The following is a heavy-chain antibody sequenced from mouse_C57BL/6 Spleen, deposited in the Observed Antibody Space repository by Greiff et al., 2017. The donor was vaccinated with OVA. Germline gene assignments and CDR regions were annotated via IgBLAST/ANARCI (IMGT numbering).Heavy chain of an antibody. J-gene: IGHJ3*01. CDR2: INPNYGTT. CDR1: GYSFTDYN. V-gene: IGHV1-39*01. Sequence: EVQLQQSGPELVKPGASVKISCKASGYSFTDYNMNWVKQSNGKSLEWIGEINPNYGTTSYNQKFKGKATLTVDQSSSTAYMQLNILTSEDSAVYYCASTIYYDYPAWFAYWGQGTLVTVSA. CDR3: ASTIYYDYPAWFAY. D-gene: IGHD2-4*01.